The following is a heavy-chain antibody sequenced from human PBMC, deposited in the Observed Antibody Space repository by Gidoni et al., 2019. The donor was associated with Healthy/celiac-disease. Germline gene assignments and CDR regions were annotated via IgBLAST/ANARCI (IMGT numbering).Heavy chain of an antibody. CDR1: GGSISSYY. V-gene: IGHV4-4*07. CDR2: IYTSGST. J-gene: IGHJ6*02. CDR3: ARDRNSYYDFWSGYYYYYGMDV. D-gene: IGHD3-3*01. Sequence: QVQLQESGPGLVKPSETLSLTCTVSGGSISSYYWSWNRQPAGKGLEWIGRIYTSGSTNYNPSLKSRVTMSVDTSKNQFSLKLSSVTAADTAVYYCARDRNSYYDFWSGYYYYYGMDVWGQGTTVTVSS.